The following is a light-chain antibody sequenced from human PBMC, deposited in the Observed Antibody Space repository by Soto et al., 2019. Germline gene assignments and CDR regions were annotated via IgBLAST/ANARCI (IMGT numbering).Light chain of an antibody. CDR2: EVS. Sequence: QSALTQPASVSGSPGQSITISCTGTSSDVGGYNYVSWYQQHPGKAPKLMIYEVSNRPSGVSNRFSGSKSGNTACLTISGRQAEDEADYYCSSYTSSSTLVFGTGTKLTVL. V-gene: IGLV2-14*01. CDR1: SSDVGGYNY. J-gene: IGLJ1*01. CDR3: SSYTSSSTLV.